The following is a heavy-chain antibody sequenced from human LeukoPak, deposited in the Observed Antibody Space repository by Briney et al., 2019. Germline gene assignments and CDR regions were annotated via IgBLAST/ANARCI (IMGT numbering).Heavy chain of an antibody. J-gene: IGHJ4*02. Sequence: SETLSLTCSVSGGSISGYYWNWIRQPPGKGLEWIGYIHYSGTTNYNPSLKSRVTISVDTSKNQLSLKLSSVTAADTAVYFCAKRGRSSWYFDYWGQGTQVTVSS. D-gene: IGHD6-13*01. CDR1: GGSISGYY. CDR2: IHYSGTT. CDR3: AKRGRSSWYFDY. V-gene: IGHV4-59*01.